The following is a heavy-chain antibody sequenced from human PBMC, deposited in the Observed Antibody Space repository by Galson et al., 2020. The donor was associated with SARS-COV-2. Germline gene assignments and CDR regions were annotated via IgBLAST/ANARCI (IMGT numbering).Heavy chain of an antibody. Sequence: SETLSLTCTVSGVSITSDDSYWSWIRQHPGRGLEWIGYIFYSGFTYYSPSLRSRVTMSLDRSKNQFSLKLNSVTAADTAVYYCASGLGGDDWGQGTLVTVSS. CDR3: ASGLGGDD. CDR1: GVSITSDDSY. D-gene: IGHD1-26*01. V-gene: IGHV4-31*03. CDR2: IFYSGFT. J-gene: IGHJ4*02.